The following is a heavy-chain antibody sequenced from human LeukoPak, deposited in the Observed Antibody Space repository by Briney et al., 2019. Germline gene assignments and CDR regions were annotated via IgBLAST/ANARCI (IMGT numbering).Heavy chain of an antibody. J-gene: IGHJ4*02. V-gene: IGHV3-66*01. CDR1: GFTVSSNY. Sequence: GGSLRLSCAASGFTVSSNYMSWVRQAPGKGLGWVSVIYSGGSTYYADSVKGRFTISRDNSKNTLYLQMNSLRAEDTAVYYCARGVGYYGTYYFDYWGQGTLVTVSS. CDR2: IYSGGST. D-gene: IGHD3-10*01. CDR3: ARGVGYYGTYYFDY.